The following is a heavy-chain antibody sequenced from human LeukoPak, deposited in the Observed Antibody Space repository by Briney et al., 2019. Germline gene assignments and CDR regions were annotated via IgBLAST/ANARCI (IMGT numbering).Heavy chain of an antibody. D-gene: IGHD4-17*01. V-gene: IGHV3-21*01. CDR3: ARPPANGDHYFDY. CDR2: ISSSSSYI. Sequence: GGSLRLSCAASGFTFSSYWMHWVRQAPGKGLEWVSSISSSSSYIYYADSVKGRFTISRDNAKNSLYLQMNSLRAEDTAVYYCARPPANGDHYFDYWGQGTLVTVSS. CDR1: GFTFSSYW. J-gene: IGHJ4*02.